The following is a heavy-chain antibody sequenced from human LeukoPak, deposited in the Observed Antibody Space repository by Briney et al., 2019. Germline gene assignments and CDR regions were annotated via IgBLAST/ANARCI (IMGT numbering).Heavy chain of an antibody. J-gene: IGHJ4*02. Sequence: GGSLRLPCAASGFTFSSYAMSWVRQAPGKGLEWVSGISGSGGSTYYADSVKGRFTISRDKSKNTLYLQVNSLRAEDTAIYYCAKHYDFWSGSSRPSYFDYWGQGTLVTVSS. CDR2: ISGSGGST. CDR3: AKHYDFWSGSSRPSYFDY. D-gene: IGHD3-3*01. V-gene: IGHV3-23*01. CDR1: GFTFSSYA.